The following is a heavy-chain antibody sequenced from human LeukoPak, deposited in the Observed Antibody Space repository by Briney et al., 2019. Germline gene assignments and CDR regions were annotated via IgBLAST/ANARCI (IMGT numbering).Heavy chain of an antibody. CDR3: AKRSSLCPDV. CDR1: GFTFSSYA. V-gene: IGHV3-23*01. CDR2: ISGSGGST. D-gene: IGHD2/OR15-2a*01. J-gene: IGHJ6*02. Sequence: GGSLRLSCAASGFTFSSYAMSWVRQAPGKGLEWVSAISGSGGSTYYADSVKGRFTISRNNSMNTLYLQMNSLRTEDTAVYYCAKRSSLCPDVGGQGQTVTVSS.